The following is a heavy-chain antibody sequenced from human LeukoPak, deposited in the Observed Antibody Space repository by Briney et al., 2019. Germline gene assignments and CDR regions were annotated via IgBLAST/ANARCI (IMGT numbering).Heavy chain of an antibody. J-gene: IGHJ4*02. D-gene: IGHD1-1*01. CDR1: GFTFSSYD. Sequence: PGRSLRLSCAASGFTFSSYDMHWVRQAPGKGLEWEAIISYDGNNKYYADPVKGRFTISRDNSKNTLYLQMNTLRVEDTAVYYCAKRNGFWGQGTLVTVSS. CDR3: AKRNGF. V-gene: IGHV3-30*18. CDR2: ISYDGNNK.